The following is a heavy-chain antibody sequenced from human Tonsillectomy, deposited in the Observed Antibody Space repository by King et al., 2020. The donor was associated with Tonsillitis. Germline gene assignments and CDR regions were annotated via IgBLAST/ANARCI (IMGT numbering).Heavy chain of an antibody. CDR3: ARDYPPSGTKFDY. D-gene: IGHD3-10*01. CDR2: IYTSGTT. Sequence: QLQESGPGLVKPSQTLSLTCTVSGCSISSGNYYWAWIRQPAGEGLEWIGRIYTSGTTTYNPSLKSRITMSVDTSTNQFSLTLSSVTAADTAGYYCARDYPPSGTKFDYWGQGTLVTVSS. J-gene: IGHJ4*02. CDR1: GCSISSGNYY. V-gene: IGHV4-61*02.